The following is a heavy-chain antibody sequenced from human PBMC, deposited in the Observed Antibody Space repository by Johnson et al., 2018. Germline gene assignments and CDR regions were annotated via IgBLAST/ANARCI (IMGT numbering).Heavy chain of an antibody. D-gene: IGHD3-22*01. CDR3: VKDYYDNNGRALDF. V-gene: IGHV3-30*18. J-gene: IGHJ3*01. Sequence: VQLVESGGGLVKPGRSLRLSCAASEFSFSNYGMHWVRQPPGKGLEWVAVISYDGTMEYYVDSVKGRFTISRDNSNSTLYLEMKGLRAEDTAVYYCVKDYYDNNGRALDFWGQGTMVTVSS. CDR1: EFSFSNYG. CDR2: ISYDGTME.